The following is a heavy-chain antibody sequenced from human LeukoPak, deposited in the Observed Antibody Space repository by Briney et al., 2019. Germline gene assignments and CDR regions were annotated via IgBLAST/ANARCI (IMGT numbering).Heavy chain of an antibody. CDR2: ISYDGSNK. CDR3: ANLYYGSGSYYFSYYYYGMDV. V-gene: IGHV3-30*18. CDR1: GFTFSSYG. Sequence: GRSLRLSCAASGFTFSSYGMHWVRQAPGKGLEWVVVISYDGSNKYYADSVKGRFTISRDNSKNTLYLQMNSLRAEDTAVYYCANLYYGSGSYYFSYYYYGMDVWGQGTTVTVSS. J-gene: IGHJ6*02. D-gene: IGHD3-10*01.